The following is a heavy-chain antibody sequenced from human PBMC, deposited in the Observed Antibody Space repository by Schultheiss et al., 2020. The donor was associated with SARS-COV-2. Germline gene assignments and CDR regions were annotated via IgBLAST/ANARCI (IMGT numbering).Heavy chain of an antibody. CDR1: DYSIINGYY. CDR2: MYRSGNA. Sequence: GSLRLSCTVSDYSIINGYYWGWIRQSPGMGLEWIASMYRSGNAYYNPSLKSRVTISLDTSKNHVSLKLSSVTAADTAVYYCARGFWEVDYWGQGALVTVSS. CDR3: ARGFWEVDY. V-gene: IGHV4-38-2*02. D-gene: IGHD3-3*01. J-gene: IGHJ4*02.